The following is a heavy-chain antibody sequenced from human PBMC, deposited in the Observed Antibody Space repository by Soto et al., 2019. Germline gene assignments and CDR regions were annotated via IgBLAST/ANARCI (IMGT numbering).Heavy chain of an antibody. V-gene: IGHV4-31*03. CDR3: THLDPFRYLYGLDV. Sequence: PSETLSLTCTVSGGSISSGGYYWSWIRQHPGKGLEWIGYIYYSGSTYYNPSLKSRVTISVDTSKNQFSLKLSSVTAADTAVYYYTHLDPFRYLYGLDVWGQGTTVTVSS. D-gene: IGHD1-1*01. CDR2: IYYSGST. J-gene: IGHJ6*02. CDR1: GGSISSGGYY.